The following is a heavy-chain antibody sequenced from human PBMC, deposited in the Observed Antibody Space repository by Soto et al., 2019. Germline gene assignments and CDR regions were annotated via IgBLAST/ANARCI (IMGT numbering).Heavy chain of an antibody. V-gene: IGHV5-51*01. J-gene: IGHJ4*02. CDR1: GYSFTSYW. CDR3: ARHPEVSRGASGDPFSIRIDY. Sequence: GESLKISCKGSGYSFTSYWIGWVRQMPGKGLEWMGIIYPGDSDTRYSPSFQGQVTISADKSISTAYLQWSSLKASDTAMYYCARHPEVSRGASGDPFSIRIDYWGQGTLVTVSS. D-gene: IGHD4-17*01. CDR2: IYPGDSDT.